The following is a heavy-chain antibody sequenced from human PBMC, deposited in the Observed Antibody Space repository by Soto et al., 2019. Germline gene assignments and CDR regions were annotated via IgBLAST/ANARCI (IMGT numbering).Heavy chain of an antibody. CDR1: GGSISRYY. CDR3: AKGGSGKFAY. CDR2: IYYDGST. J-gene: IGHJ4*02. V-gene: IGHV4-59*01. D-gene: IGHD1-26*01. Sequence: PSETLSLTCTVSGGSISRYYWSWIRQPPGKGLEWIGYIYYDGSTNYNPSLKSRVTISVDTSKNQFSLKLTSVTAADTAVYYCAKGGSGKFAYWGQGALVTVSS.